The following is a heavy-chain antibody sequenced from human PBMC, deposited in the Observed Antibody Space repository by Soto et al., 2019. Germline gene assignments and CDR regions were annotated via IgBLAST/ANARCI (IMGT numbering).Heavy chain of an antibody. CDR1: GYTFTSYD. Sequence: QVQLVQSGAEVKKPGASVKVSCKASGYTFTSYDINWVRQATGQGLEWMGWMNPNSGNTGYAQKFQGRVTMTRNTSISTAYMELSSLRSEDTAVYYCARGRRITVTTTGYYYYYMDVWGKGTTVTVSS. V-gene: IGHV1-8*01. J-gene: IGHJ6*03. CDR2: MNPNSGNT. CDR3: ARGRRITVTTTGYYYYYMDV. D-gene: IGHD1-7*01.